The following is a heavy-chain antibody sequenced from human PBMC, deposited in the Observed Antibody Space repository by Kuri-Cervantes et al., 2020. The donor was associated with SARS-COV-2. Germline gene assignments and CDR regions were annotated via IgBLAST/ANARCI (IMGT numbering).Heavy chain of an antibody. V-gene: IGHV4-34*01. J-gene: IGHJ6*02. Sequence: GSLRLSCTVSGGSISSYYWSWTRQPAGKGLEWIGEINHSGSTNYNPSLKSRVTISVDTSKTQFSLKLSSVTAADTAVYYCARGVGAAVAGTLITIYYYYGMDVWGQGTTVTVSS. CDR2: INHSGST. D-gene: IGHD6-19*01. CDR3: ARGVGAAVAGTLITIYYYYGMDV. CDR1: GGSISSYY.